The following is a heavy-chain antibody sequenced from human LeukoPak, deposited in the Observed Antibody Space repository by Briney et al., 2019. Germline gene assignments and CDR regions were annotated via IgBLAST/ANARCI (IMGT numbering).Heavy chain of an antibody. Sequence: LRLSCTASGFTYSTYAMHWVRQAPGRGLEYVSAISSNGGRTYYANSVKGRLTISRDNAMKTLYIQMGRLRPEDLAVYYCARSAERYCGSNCLPYNWFASWGQGTLVTVSS. CDR3: ARSAERYCGSNCLPYNWFAS. D-gene: IGHD2-21*01. J-gene: IGHJ5*01. CDR1: GFTYSTYA. CDR2: ISSNGGRT. V-gene: IGHV3-64*01.